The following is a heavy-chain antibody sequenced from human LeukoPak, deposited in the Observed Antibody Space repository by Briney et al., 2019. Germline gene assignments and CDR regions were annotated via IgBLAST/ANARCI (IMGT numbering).Heavy chain of an antibody. D-gene: IGHD3-3*01. CDR2: IYYSGST. Sequence: SETLSLTCTVSGGSISSGSYYWGWIRQPPGKGLEWIGNIYYSGSTYYNPSLKSRVTISVDTSKNQFSLKLSSVTAADTAMYYCARALVAYYTVIDYWGQGTLVTVSS. CDR1: GGSISSGSYY. CDR3: ARALVAYYTVIDY. V-gene: IGHV4-39*07. J-gene: IGHJ4*02.